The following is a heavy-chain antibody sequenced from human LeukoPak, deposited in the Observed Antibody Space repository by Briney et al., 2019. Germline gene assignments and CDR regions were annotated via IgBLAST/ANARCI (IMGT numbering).Heavy chain of an antibody. D-gene: IGHD6-6*01. Sequence: SETLSLTCTVSGGSISTASYYWGWIRQPPGKGLEWIGSIYYSGSTYYNPSLKSPVTISVDTSKNQFSLKMGSVTAADTAVYYCARHGSTKQLGGYWGQGTLVTVPS. CDR3: ARHGSTKQLGGY. CDR2: IYYSGST. CDR1: GGSISTASYY. V-gene: IGHV4-39*01. J-gene: IGHJ4*02.